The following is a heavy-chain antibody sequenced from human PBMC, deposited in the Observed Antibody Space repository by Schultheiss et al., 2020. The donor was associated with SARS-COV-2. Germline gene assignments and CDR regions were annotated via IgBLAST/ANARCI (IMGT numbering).Heavy chain of an antibody. CDR1: GYTFTSYD. D-gene: IGHD1-1*01. Sequence: ASVKVSCKASGYTFTSYDINWVRQATGQGLEWMGWMNPNSGNTGYAQKFQGRVTITADESTSTAYMELSSLRAEDTAVYYCARGTTGTTNWFDPWGQGTLVTVPQ. V-gene: IGHV1-8*03. J-gene: IGHJ5*02. CDR3: ARGTTGTTNWFDP. CDR2: MNPNSGNT.